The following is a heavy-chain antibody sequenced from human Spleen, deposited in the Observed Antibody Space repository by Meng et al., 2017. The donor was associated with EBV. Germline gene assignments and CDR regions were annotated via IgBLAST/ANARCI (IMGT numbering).Heavy chain of an antibody. J-gene: IGHJ4*02. CDR2: SNPFNGKT. V-gene: IGHV1-18*01. CDR3: AIARDCSGGVCYPDY. Sequence: VRWVQSGTEVKKPVASMKASCKASSYTFTGYGITWLRQPPGQGLEWVGWSNPFNGKTNYAEEFQGRVTMTTDTSTSTAYMELGSLTSDDTAVYFCAIARDCSGGVCYPDYWGQGTLVTVSS. D-gene: IGHD2-8*02. CDR1: SYTFTGYG.